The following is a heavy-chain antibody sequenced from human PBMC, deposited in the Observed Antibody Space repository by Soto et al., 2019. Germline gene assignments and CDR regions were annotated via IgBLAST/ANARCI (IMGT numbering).Heavy chain of an antibody. CDR3: ARQSLDSSAYYHGGPYNWFDP. Sequence: QLQLQESGPGLVKPSETLSLTCTVSGGFISVSSYSWGWIRQPPGKGLEWLGTLYYSGRNYSNPSLKSRVTISVDTSRNQFSLTLSSVTAADTAVYYCARQSLDSSAYYHGGPYNWFDPWGQGTLVTVSA. J-gene: IGHJ5*02. CDR2: LYYSGRN. V-gene: IGHV4-39*01. D-gene: IGHD3-22*01. CDR1: GGFISVSSYS.